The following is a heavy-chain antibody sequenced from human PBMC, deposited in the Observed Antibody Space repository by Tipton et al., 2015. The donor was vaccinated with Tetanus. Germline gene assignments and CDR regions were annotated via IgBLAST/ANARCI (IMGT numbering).Heavy chain of an antibody. CDR3: AKGNQGYDFNYYYGMDV. J-gene: IGHJ6*02. CDR1: GGSISSYY. D-gene: IGHD5-12*01. CDR2: IYTSGST. Sequence: TLSLTCTVSGGSISSYYWSWIRQPAGKGLEWIGRIYTSGSTNYNPSLKSRVTISVDTSKNQFSLKLSSVTAADTAVYYCAKGNQGYDFNYYYGMDVWGQGTTVTVSS. V-gene: IGHV4-4*07.